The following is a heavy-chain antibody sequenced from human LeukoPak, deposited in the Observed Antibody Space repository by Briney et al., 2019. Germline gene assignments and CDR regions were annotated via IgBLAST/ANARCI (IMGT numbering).Heavy chain of an antibody. Sequence: HPGGSLRLSCAGSGFTFSTYWMSWVRQAPGKGLEWVANIKEDGSEKYYVDSVKGRFTISRDNAKNSVYLQMSSLRAEDTAVYYCARHRGSGSPSDYYYYMDVWGKGTTVTISS. V-gene: IGHV3-7*01. J-gene: IGHJ6*03. CDR1: GFTFSTYW. CDR2: IKEDGSEK. D-gene: IGHD3-10*01. CDR3: ARHRGSGSPSDYYYYMDV.